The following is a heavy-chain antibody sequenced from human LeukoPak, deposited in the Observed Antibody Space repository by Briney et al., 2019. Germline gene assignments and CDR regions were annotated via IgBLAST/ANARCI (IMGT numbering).Heavy chain of an antibody. V-gene: IGHV3-53*01. CDR1: GFTVSSNY. CDR2: IYSGGIT. Sequence: PGRSLRLSCAASGFTVSSNYMSWVRQAPGKGLEWVSLIYSGGITYYADSVKGRFTISRDNSKNTLYLQMNSLRAEDTAVYYCAREDGGWGAFDYWGQGTLVTVSS. CDR3: AREDGGWGAFDY. D-gene: IGHD1-26*01. J-gene: IGHJ4*02.